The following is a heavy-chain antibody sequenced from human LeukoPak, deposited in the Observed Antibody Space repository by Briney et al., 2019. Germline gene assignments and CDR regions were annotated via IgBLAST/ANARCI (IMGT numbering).Heavy chain of an antibody. CDR1: GFTFSSYG. CDR3: ARDRRDYDILTGPYYYYGMDV. D-gene: IGHD3-9*01. Sequence: GGSLRLSCAASGFTFSSYGMHWVRQAPGKGLEWVAVIWYDGSNKYYADSVKGRFTISRDNSKNTLYLQVNSLRAEDTAVYYCARDRRDYDILTGPYYYYGMDVWGQGTTVTVSS. CDR2: IWYDGSNK. V-gene: IGHV3-33*01. J-gene: IGHJ6*02.